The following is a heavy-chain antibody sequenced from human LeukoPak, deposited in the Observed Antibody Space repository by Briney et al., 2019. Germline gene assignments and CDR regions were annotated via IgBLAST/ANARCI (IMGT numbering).Heavy chain of an antibody. CDR1: GFTFSSYA. D-gene: IGHD3-10*01. CDR3: ARPLLSLFEGPSMVRGWDV. V-gene: IGHV3-30-3*01. Sequence: GGSLRLSCAASGFTFSSYAMHWVRQAPGKGLEWVAVISYDGSNKYYADSVKGRFTISRDNSKNTLYLQMNSLRAEDTAVYYCARPLLSLFEGPSMVRGWDVWGQGTTVTVSS. CDR2: ISYDGSNK. J-gene: IGHJ6*02.